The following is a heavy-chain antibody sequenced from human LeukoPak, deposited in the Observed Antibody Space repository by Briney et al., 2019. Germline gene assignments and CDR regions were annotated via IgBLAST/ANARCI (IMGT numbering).Heavy chain of an antibody. Sequence: SETLSLTCAVSGGSFSGYYWSWIRQPPGKGLEWIGEINHSGSTNYNPSLKSRVTISVDTSKNQFSLKRSSVTAADIAVYYCARGTALAAAGTRDFDYWGQGTLVTVSS. V-gene: IGHV4-34*01. CDR3: ARGTALAAAGTRDFDY. J-gene: IGHJ4*02. CDR2: INHSGST. CDR1: GGSFSGYY. D-gene: IGHD6-13*01.